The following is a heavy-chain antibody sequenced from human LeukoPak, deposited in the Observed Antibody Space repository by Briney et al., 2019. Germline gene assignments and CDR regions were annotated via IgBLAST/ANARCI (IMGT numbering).Heavy chain of an antibody. J-gene: IGHJ4*02. CDR3: ARCGVKGIQLWN. CDR1: GGSVSSGSYY. V-gene: IGHV4-61*01. D-gene: IGHD5-18*01. CDR2: IYYSGST. Sequence: PSETLSLTCTVSGGSVSSGSYYWSWLRQPPGKGLEWIGYIYYSGSTNYNPSLKSRVPISVDTSKNQFSLKLSSVTAADTAVYYCARCGVKGIQLWNWGQGTLVTVSS.